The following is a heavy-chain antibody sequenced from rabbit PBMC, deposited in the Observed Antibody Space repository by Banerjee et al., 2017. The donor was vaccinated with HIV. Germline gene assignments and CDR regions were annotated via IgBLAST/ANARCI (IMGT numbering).Heavy chain of an antibody. CDR1: GFDFSSYY. CDR2: IYADSSGDT. D-gene: IGHD4-1*01. J-gene: IGHJ4*01. V-gene: IGHV1S40*01. CDR3: ARDLAGVIGWNFDL. Sequence: QSLEESGGDLVKPGASLTLTCKASGFDFSSYYICWVRQAPGKGLEWIACIYADSSGDTYYATWAKGRFTISQTSSTTVTLQMTSLTAADTATYFCARDLAGVIGWNFDLWGPGTLVTVS.